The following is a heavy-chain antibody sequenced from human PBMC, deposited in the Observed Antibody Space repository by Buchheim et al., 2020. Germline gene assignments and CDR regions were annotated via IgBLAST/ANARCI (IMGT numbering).Heavy chain of an antibody. Sequence: EVQLVESGGGLVKPGGSLRLSCAASGFTFSSYSMNWVRQAPGKGLEWVSSISSSSSYIYYADSVKGRFTISRDNAKNSLYLQMNSLRAEDTAVYYCARDPGSGWFGATVDYYYYYGMDVWGQGTT. CDR1: GFTFSSYS. CDR2: ISSSSSYI. V-gene: IGHV3-21*01. CDR3: ARDPGSGWFGATVDYYYYYGMDV. J-gene: IGHJ6*02. D-gene: IGHD6-19*01.